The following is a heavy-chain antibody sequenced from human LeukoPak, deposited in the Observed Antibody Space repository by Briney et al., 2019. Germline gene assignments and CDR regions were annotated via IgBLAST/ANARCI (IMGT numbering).Heavy chain of an antibody. V-gene: IGHV3-30*02. J-gene: IGHJ4*02. Sequence: GGSLRLSCAASGFTFSSYGMHWVRQAPGKGLEWVAFIRYDGSNKYYADSVKGRFTISRDNSKNTLYLQMNSLRAEDTAVYYCAKGYCSSTSCYALDHWGQGTLVTVSS. CDR3: AKGYCSSTSCYALDH. D-gene: IGHD2-2*01. CDR1: GFTFSSYG. CDR2: IRYDGSNK.